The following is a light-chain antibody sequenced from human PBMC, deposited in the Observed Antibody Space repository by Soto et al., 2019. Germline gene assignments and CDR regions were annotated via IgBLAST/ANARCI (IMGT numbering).Light chain of an antibody. CDR2: DVS. CDR3: CSYSGSYTWV. V-gene: IGLV2-11*01. CDR1: SSDVGGYNY. J-gene: IGLJ1*01. Sequence: QSALTQPRSVSGSPGQSVTISCTGTSSDVGGYNYVSWYQQHPGKAPKLMIYDVSKRPSGVPDRFSGSKSGNTASLTVSWLQDEDEADYYCCSYSGSYTWVFGTGTERTV.